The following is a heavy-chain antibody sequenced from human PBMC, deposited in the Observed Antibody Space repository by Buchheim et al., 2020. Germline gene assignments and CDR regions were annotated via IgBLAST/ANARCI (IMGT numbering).Heavy chain of an antibody. CDR3: AKEARAYCSGGSCYSDY. V-gene: IGHV3-30*18. Sequence: QVQLVESGGGVVQPGRSLRLSCAASGFTFSSYGMHWVRQAPGKGLEWVAVISYDGSNTYYADSVKGRFTISRDNSKNTLYLQMNSLRAEDTAVYYCAKEARAYCSGGSCYSDYWGQGTL. D-gene: IGHD2-15*01. CDR1: GFTFSSYG. J-gene: IGHJ4*02. CDR2: ISYDGSNT.